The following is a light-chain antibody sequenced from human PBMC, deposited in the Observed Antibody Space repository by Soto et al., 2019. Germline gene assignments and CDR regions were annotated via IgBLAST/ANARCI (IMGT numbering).Light chain of an antibody. Sequence: DIQMTQSPSTLSASVGDRVTITCRASQSISDSLAWYQQKPGKAPTLLIYEASSLKSGVPSRFSGSRSGTESTLTISSLQPDDFATYYCQQYNGYWTFGQGTKVEIK. CDR3: QQYNGYWT. J-gene: IGKJ1*01. CDR1: QSISDS. CDR2: EAS. V-gene: IGKV1-5*03.